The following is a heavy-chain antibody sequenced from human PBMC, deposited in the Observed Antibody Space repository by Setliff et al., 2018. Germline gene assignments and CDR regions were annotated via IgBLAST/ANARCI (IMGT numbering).Heavy chain of an antibody. J-gene: IGHJ4*02. V-gene: IGHV3-11*04. CDR1: GFTFSSYW. CDR3: ANANGGGNDY. D-gene: IGHD2-15*01. CDR2: ISNSGSNI. Sequence: GGSLRLSCAASGFTFSSYWMSWIRQAPGKGLEWVSYISNSGSNIYYADSVKGRFTISRDNAKNSLYLQMNSLRAEDTAVYYCANANGGGNDYWGQGTLVTVSS.